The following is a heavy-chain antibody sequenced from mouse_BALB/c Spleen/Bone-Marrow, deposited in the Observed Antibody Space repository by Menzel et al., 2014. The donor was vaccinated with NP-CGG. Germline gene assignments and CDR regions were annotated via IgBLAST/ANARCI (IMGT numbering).Heavy chain of an antibody. Sequence: EVKLVESGAELVKPGASVKLSCTASGFNIKDTYMHWAKQRPEQGLEWIGRIDPANGNTKYDPKFQGKATITADTSSNTAYLQLSSLTSEDTAVYYCAGDGAYWGQGTLVTVSA. D-gene: IGHD3-3*01. CDR1: GFNIKDTY. CDR3: AGDGAY. CDR2: IDPANGNT. J-gene: IGHJ3*01. V-gene: IGHV14-3*02.